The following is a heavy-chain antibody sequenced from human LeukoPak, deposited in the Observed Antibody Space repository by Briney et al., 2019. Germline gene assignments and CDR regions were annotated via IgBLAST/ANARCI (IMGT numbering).Heavy chain of an antibody. D-gene: IGHD5-18*01. J-gene: IGHJ4*02. CDR2: ISAYHGNT. Sequence: ASVKVSCKATGYSYSRYGISWVRQAPGQGLEWMGWISAYHGNTNYAQNLQGRVTMTTDKLTSTAYMELRSLRSDDTAVYYCARVSFQGGYSYPIDYRGQGTLVTVSS. CDR1: GYSYSRYG. V-gene: IGHV1-18*01. CDR3: ARVSFQGGYSYPIDY.